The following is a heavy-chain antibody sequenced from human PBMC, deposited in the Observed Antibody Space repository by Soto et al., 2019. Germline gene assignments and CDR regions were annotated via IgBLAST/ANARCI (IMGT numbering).Heavy chain of an antibody. V-gene: IGHV1-69*01. Sequence: QVQLVQSGAEVKKPGSSGKVSCKAPGGSFSSYAINWVRQAPGQGLEWMGGIIPMSATRTYAQKFQDRVTITADESSTTVYMELSSLKAEDTAVYYCARPIRYYDVWRDYPPFDYWGQGTLVTVSS. CDR2: IIPMSATR. CDR3: ARPIRYYDVWRDYPPFDY. D-gene: IGHD3-3*01. J-gene: IGHJ4*02. CDR1: GGSFSSYA.